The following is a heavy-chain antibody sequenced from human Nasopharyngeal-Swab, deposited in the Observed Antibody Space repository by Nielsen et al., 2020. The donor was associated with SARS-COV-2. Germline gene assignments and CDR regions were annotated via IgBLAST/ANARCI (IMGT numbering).Heavy chain of an antibody. J-gene: IGHJ4*02. CDR3: AKDPRNTAMVNYFDY. CDR2: ISGSGGST. D-gene: IGHD5-18*01. Sequence: GESLKISCAASGFTFSTYALSWFRQAPGKGLEWVSAISGSGGSTYYADSVKGRFTISRDNSKNTLYLQMNSLRAEDTAVYYCAKDPRNTAMVNYFDYWGQGTLVTVSS. CDR1: GFTFSTYA. V-gene: IGHV3-23*01.